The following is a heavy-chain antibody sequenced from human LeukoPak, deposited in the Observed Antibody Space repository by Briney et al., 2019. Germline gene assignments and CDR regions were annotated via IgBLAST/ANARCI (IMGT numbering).Heavy chain of an antibody. Sequence: PGGSLRLSCAASGFTFSDYYMSWIRQAPGKGLEWVSYISSSGTTIYYTESLKGRFTISRDNAKNSLYLQMNSLRAEDTAVYYCARTYCSSPSCYTVGLYYFDYWGQGTLVTVSS. J-gene: IGHJ4*02. V-gene: IGHV3-11*04. D-gene: IGHD2-2*02. CDR1: GFTFSDYY. CDR2: ISSSGTTI. CDR3: ARTYCSSPSCYTVGLYYFDY.